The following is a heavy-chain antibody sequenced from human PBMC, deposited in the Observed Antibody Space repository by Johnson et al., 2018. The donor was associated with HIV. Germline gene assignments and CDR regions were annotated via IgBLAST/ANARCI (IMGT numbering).Heavy chain of an antibody. CDR1: GFRVSSNY. Sequence: VHLVESGGGLVQPGGSLRLSCAASGFRVSSNYMSWVRQAPGKGLEWVSVIHSGGSTYYADSVEGRFTISRDNSKNTVLLQKSSLRVEDTAMYYCARGGHCGGDCAGAKQALDIWGQGTRVTVSS. CDR3: ARGGHCGGDCAGAKQALDI. CDR2: IHSGGST. V-gene: IGHV3-66*01. D-gene: IGHD2-21*01. J-gene: IGHJ3*02.